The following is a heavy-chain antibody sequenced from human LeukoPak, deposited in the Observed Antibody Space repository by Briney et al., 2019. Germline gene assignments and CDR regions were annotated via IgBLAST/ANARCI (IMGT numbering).Heavy chain of an antibody. V-gene: IGHV3-9*01. J-gene: IGHJ4*02. D-gene: IGHD2/OR15-2a*01. CDR2: ISWNSGSI. CDR3: TTSPKVLYYFDY. Sequence: GGSLRLSCAASGFTFDDYAMHWVRQAPGKGLEWVSGISWNSGSIGYADSVKGRFTISRDNAKNSLYLQMNSLKTEDTAVYYCTTSPKVLYYFDYWGQGTLVTVSS. CDR1: GFTFDDYA.